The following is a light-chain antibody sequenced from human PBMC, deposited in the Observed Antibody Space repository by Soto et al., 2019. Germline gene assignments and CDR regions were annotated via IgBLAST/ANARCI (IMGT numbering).Light chain of an antibody. J-gene: IGKJ2*01. Sequence: EIVLTQSPGTLSLSPGERATLSCRASQSVSSSYLAWYQQKPGQAPRLLIYGASNRGTGIPDRFSASGSGTDFTLTISRLEPEDFAVYYCQQYGSSPPYTFGQGTKLEIK. CDR2: GAS. CDR1: QSVSSSY. V-gene: IGKV3-20*01. CDR3: QQYGSSPPYT.